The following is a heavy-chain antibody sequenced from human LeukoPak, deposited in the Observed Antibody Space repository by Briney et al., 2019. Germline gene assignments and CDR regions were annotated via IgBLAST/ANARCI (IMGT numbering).Heavy chain of an antibody. CDR1: GYTFTCYY. CDR2: IIPIFGTA. CDR3: ARASSDHRYSSGWYRLDY. J-gene: IGHJ4*02. Sequence: SVKVSCKASGYTFTCYYMHWVRQAPGQGLEWMGGIIPIFGTANYAQKFQGRVTITADESTSTAYMELSSLRSEDTAVYYCARASSDHRYSSGWYRLDYWGQGTLVTVSS. V-gene: IGHV1-69*13. D-gene: IGHD6-19*01.